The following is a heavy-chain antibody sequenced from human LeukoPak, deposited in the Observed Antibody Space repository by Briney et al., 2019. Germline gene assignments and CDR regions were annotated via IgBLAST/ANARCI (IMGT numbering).Heavy chain of an antibody. CDR1: GGTFNSYA. CDR3: ARDGAVAGPFDY. CDR2: IIPIFGTA. V-gene: IGHV1-69*06. Sequence: GASVKVSCKASGGTFNSYAISCVRQAPGQGLEWMGGIIPIFGTANYAQKFQGRVTITADKSTSTAYMELSSLRSEDTAVYYCARDGAVAGPFDYWGQGTLVTVSS. D-gene: IGHD6-19*01. J-gene: IGHJ4*02.